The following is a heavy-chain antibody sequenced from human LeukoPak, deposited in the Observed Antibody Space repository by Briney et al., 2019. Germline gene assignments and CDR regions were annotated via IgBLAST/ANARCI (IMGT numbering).Heavy chain of an antibody. D-gene: IGHD3-22*01. CDR1: GFTFSSYG. J-gene: IGHJ4*02. CDR3: ARGPHSIYDSSGYYLLPRLDY. CDR2: IWYDGSNK. V-gene: IGHV3-33*01. Sequence: GGSLRLSCAASGFTFSSYGMHWVRQAPGKGLEWVAVIWYDGSNKYYAGSVKGRFTISRDNSKNTLYLQMNSLRAEDTAVYYCARGPHSIYDSSGYYLLPRLDYWGQGTLVTVSS.